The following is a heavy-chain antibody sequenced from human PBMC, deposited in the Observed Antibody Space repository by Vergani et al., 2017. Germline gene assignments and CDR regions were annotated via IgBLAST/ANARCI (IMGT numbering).Heavy chain of an antibody. J-gene: IGHJ5*02. Sequence: QVQLVESGGGLVKPGGSLRLSCAASGFTFSDYYMSWIRQAPGKGLEWVSYISSSGSTIYYADSVKGRFTISRDNAKNSLYLQMNSLRAEDTAVYYSARGLPVPAATVEKGCWFDPWGQGTLVTVSS. CDR1: GFTFSDYY. V-gene: IGHV3-11*04. D-gene: IGHD2-2*01. CDR2: ISSSGSTI. CDR3: ARGLPVPAATVEKGCWFDP.